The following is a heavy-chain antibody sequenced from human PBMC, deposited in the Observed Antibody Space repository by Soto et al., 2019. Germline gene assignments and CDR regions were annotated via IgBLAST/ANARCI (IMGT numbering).Heavy chain of an antibody. CDR1: GFTFSSYG. J-gene: IGHJ4*02. CDR3: AKPVVPEYYFDY. V-gene: IGHV3-30*18. D-gene: IGHD3-16*02. CDR2: ISYDGSNK. Sequence: QVQLVESGGGVVQPGRSLRLSCAASGFTFSSYGMHWVRQAPGKGLEWVAVISYDGSNKYYADSVKGRFTISRDNSKNTLSLQMNSLRAEDTAVYYCAKPVVPEYYFDYWGQGTLVTVSS.